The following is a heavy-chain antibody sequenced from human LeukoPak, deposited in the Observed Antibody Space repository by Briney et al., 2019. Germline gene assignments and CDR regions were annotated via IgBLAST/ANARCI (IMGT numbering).Heavy chain of an antibody. Sequence: PSETLSLTCAVYGGSFSGYYWSWIRQPPGKGLEWTGEINHSGSTKYNPSLKSRVTISVDTSKNQFSLKLSSVTAADTAVYYCAREGERYFDWLSWGQGTLVTVSS. V-gene: IGHV4-34*01. J-gene: IGHJ5*02. D-gene: IGHD3-9*01. CDR1: GGSFSGYY. CDR3: AREGERYFDWLS. CDR2: INHSGST.